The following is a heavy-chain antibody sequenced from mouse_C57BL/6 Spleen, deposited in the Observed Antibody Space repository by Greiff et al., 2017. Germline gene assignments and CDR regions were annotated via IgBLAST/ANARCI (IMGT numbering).Heavy chain of an antibody. CDR1: GYTFTDYY. J-gene: IGHJ2*01. D-gene: IGHD2-4*01. Sequence: QVQLQQSGAELVRPGASVKLSCKASGYTFTDYYINWVKQRPGQGLEWIARIYPGSGNTYYNEKFKGKATLTAEKSSSTAYMQLSSLTSEDSAVYFCAREGYYDYHRGFDYWGQGTTLTVSS. V-gene: IGHV1-76*01. CDR2: IYPGSGNT. CDR3: AREGYYDYHRGFDY.